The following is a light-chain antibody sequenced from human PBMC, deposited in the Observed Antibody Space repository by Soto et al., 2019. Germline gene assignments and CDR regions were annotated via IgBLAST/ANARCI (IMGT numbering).Light chain of an antibody. J-gene: IGKJ5*01. CDR2: GAS. V-gene: IGKV3-20*01. CDR1: QSVSSSY. Sequence: EIVLTQSPGTLSLSPGERATLSCRASQSVSSSYLAWYQQKAGQAPRLLIYGASSRATGIPDRFSGGGSGTGFTLTISRLEPEDFAVYYCQQYGGSPPITFGQGTRLEIK. CDR3: QQYGGSPPIT.